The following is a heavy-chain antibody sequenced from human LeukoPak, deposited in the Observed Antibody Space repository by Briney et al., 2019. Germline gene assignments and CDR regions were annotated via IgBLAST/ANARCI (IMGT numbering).Heavy chain of an antibody. CDR1: GGSISSSSYY. Sequence: PSETLSLTCTVSGGSISSSSYYWGWIRQPPGKGLEWIGSIYYSGSTYYNPSLKSRVTISVDTSKNQFSLKLSSVTAADTAVYYCARPGYETDAFDIWGQGTMVTVSS. D-gene: IGHD1-1*01. J-gene: IGHJ3*02. V-gene: IGHV4-39*01. CDR2: IYYSGST. CDR3: ARPGYETDAFDI.